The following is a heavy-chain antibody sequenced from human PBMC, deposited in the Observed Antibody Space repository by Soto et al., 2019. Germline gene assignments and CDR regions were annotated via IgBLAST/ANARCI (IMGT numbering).Heavy chain of an antibody. J-gene: IGHJ4*02. CDR3: ARGYSYGYRY. CDR1: GGSISSYY. CDR2: IYYSGST. D-gene: IGHD5-18*01. Sequence: SETLSLTCTVSGGSISSYYWSWFRQPPGKGLEWIGYIYYSGSTNYNPSLKSRVTISVDTSKNQFSLKLSSVTAADTAVYYCARGYSYGYRYWGQGTLVTVSS. V-gene: IGHV4-59*01.